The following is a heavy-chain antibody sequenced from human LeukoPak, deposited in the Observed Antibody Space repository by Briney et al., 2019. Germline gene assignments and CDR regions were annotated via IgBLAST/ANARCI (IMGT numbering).Heavy chain of an antibody. D-gene: IGHD3-10*01. CDR2: INHSGST. J-gene: IGHJ6*02. V-gene: IGHV4-34*01. CDR1: GGSFSGYY. Sequence: SETLSLTCAVSGGSFSGYYWSWIRDPPGKGLEWIGEINHSGSTNYNPSLKSRVTISVDTSKNQFSLKLSSVTAADTAVYYCARAPLTELWFGEHHYYYYYGMDVWGQGTTVTVSS. CDR3: ARAPLTELWFGEHHYYYYYGMDV.